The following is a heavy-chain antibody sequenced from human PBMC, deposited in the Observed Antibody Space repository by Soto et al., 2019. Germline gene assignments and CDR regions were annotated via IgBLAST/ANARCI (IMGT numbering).Heavy chain of an antibody. CDR3: ARANYDFWSGYYTAEYYYYMDV. CDR1: GGTFSSYT. CDR2: IIPILGIA. J-gene: IGHJ6*03. V-gene: IGHV1-69*02. Sequence: GASVKVSCKASGGTFSSYTISWVRQAPGQGLEWMGRIIPILGIANYAQKFQGRVTITADKSTSTAYMELSSLRSEDTAVYYCARANYDFWSGYYTAEYYYYMDVWGKGTTVTVSS. D-gene: IGHD3-3*01.